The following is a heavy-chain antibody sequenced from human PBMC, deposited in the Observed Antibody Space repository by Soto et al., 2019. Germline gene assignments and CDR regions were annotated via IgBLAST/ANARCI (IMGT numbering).Heavy chain of an antibody. CDR1: GYSFTSYW. CDR3: ARREYSSSSTGGRHWFDP. V-gene: IGHV5-51*01. D-gene: IGHD6-6*01. J-gene: IGHJ5*02. Sequence: PGESLRIPCKGSGYSFTSYWIGWVRQMPGKGLQWMGIIYHGDSDTRYSPSFQGQVTISAYKSISTAYLQWSSLKASDTAMYYCARREYSSSSTGGRHWFDPWGQGTLVTVSS. CDR2: IYHGDSDT.